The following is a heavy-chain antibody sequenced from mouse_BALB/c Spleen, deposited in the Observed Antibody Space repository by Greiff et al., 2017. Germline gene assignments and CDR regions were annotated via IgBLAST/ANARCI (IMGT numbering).Heavy chain of an antibody. CDR2: ISSGGSYT. CDR3: TRDKDDGGFAY. V-gene: IGHV5-6-4*01. CDR1: GFTFSSYT. D-gene: IGHD2-12*01. Sequence: DVHLVESGGGLVKPGGSLKLSCAASGFTFSSYTMSWVRQTPEKRLEWVATISSGGSYTYYPDSVKGRFTISRDNAKNTLYLQMSSLKSEDTAMYYCTRDKDDGGFAYWGQGTLVTVSA. J-gene: IGHJ3*01.